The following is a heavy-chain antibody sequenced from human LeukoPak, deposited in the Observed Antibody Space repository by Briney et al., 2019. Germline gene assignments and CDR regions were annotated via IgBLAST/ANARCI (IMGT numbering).Heavy chain of an antibody. Sequence: ASVKVSRKASGGTFSSYAISWVRQAPGQGLEWMGGIIPIFGTANYAQKFQGRVTITADESTSTAYMELSSLRSEDTAVYYCARPDEDRGYSYGYNYWGQGTLVTVSS. D-gene: IGHD5-18*01. CDR1: GGTFSSYA. CDR3: ARPDEDRGYSYGYNY. CDR2: IIPIFGTA. J-gene: IGHJ4*02. V-gene: IGHV1-69*13.